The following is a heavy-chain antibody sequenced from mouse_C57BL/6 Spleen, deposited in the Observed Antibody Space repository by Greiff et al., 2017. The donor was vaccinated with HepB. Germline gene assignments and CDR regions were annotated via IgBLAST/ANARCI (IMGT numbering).Heavy chain of an antibody. J-gene: IGHJ1*03. CDR2: IDPSDSYT. CDR3: ARTTVVPSSFDV. D-gene: IGHD1-1*01. V-gene: IGHV1-69*01. Sequence: QVHVKQPGAELVMPGASVKLSCKASGYTFTSYWMHWVKQRPGQGLEWIGEIDPSDSYTNYNQKFKGKSTLTVDKSSSTAYMQLSSLTSEDSAVYYCARTTVVPSSFDVWGTGTTVTVSS. CDR1: GYTFTSYW.